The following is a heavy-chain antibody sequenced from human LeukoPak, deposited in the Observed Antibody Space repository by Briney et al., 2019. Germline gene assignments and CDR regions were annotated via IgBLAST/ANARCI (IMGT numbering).Heavy chain of an antibody. CDR3: ARAKQLLVPDAFDV. CDR2: ISSSSTYI. J-gene: IGHJ3*01. D-gene: IGHD6-13*01. Sequence: GGSLRLSCGVSGFTFSSYSMNWVRQAPGKGLEWVSSISSSSTYIYYADSVKGRSTTSRDNAENSLYLQMNSLRAEDTAVYYCARAKQLLVPDAFDVWGQGTMVTVSS. V-gene: IGHV3-21*01. CDR1: GFTFSSYS.